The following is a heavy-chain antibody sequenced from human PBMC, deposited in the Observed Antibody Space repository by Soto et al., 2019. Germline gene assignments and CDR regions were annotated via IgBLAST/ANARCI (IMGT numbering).Heavy chain of an antibody. J-gene: IGHJ5*02. V-gene: IGHV3-33*01. D-gene: IGHD1-20*01. CDR1: GFTFSSYG. Sequence: QVQLVESGGGVVQPGRSLRLSCAASGFTFSSYGMHWVRQAPGKGLEWVAVIWYDGSNKYYANSVKGRFTISRDNSKNSLYLQMNSLRAEDTAVYYCARADSYIWNDAGRWFDPWYQGTLVTVSS. CDR3: ARADSYIWNDAGRWFDP. CDR2: IWYDGSNK.